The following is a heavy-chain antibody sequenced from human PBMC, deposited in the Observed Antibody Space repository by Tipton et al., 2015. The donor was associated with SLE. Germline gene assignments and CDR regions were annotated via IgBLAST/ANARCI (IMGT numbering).Heavy chain of an antibody. Sequence: GSLRLSCAASQFPFSGFSMNWVRRAPGKGLEWIAYIGSSSNNIYYADSVKGRFTISRDNDNDSLFLQLNSLRAEDTAVYFCARGAVGNCGTTSCYGFDIWGQGTLVTVSS. D-gene: IGHD2-2*01. V-gene: IGHV3-48*01. CDR3: ARGAVGNCGTTSCYGFDI. J-gene: IGHJ4*02. CDR1: QFPFSGFS. CDR2: IGSSSNNI.